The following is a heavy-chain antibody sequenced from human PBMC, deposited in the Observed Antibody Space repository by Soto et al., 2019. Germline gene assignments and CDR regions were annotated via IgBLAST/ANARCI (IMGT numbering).Heavy chain of an antibody. CDR3: GKVGNSEYDLDY. CDR1: GFTFSRYG. Sequence: PGGSLRLSCGASGFTFSRYGMSWVRQAPGKGLEWVSAISSSGGRTYYSDSVKGRFTMSRDNSKNTVYLQMNSLRAEDTAVYYCGKVGNSEYDLDYWGQGTLVTVSS. J-gene: IGHJ4*02. V-gene: IGHV3-23*01. CDR2: ISSSGGRT. D-gene: IGHD5-12*01.